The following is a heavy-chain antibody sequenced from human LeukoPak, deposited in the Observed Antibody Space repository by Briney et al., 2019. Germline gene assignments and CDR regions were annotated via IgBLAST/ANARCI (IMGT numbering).Heavy chain of an antibody. D-gene: IGHD1-26*01. Sequence: PSETLSLTCTVSGDSIASGYYYWTWIRQHPGKGLEWIGYIFYSGGTYYNPSLKSRVTMSVDTSNNQFSLKLSSVTAADTAVYYCARGQPYSGREFDYWGQGTLVTVSS. CDR2: IFYSGGT. V-gene: IGHV4-31*03. CDR3: ARGQPYSGREFDY. J-gene: IGHJ4*02. CDR1: GDSIASGYYY.